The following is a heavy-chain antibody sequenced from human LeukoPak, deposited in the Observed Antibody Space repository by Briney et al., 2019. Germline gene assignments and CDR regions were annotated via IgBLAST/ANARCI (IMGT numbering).Heavy chain of an antibody. D-gene: IGHD3-22*01. CDR1: GYSFTSYW. V-gene: IGHV5-51*01. J-gene: IGHJ3*01. CDR3: ARPNITSYYDSRGYDAFDV. Sequence: GESLKISCKASGYSFTSYWIACVRQMPRKGLEWMVIIFPADSDTRYSPSFQGQVTISADKSVRTAYLQWSSLKASDTAMYYCARPNITSYYDSRGYDAFDVWGQGTMVTVSS. CDR2: IFPADSDT.